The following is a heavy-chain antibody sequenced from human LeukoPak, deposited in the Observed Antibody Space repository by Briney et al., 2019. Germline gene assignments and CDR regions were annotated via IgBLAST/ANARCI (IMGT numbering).Heavy chain of an antibody. CDR1: GGTFSSYY. Sequence: SETLSLTCTVSGGTFSSYYWSWIRQPPGQGLEWIGYIYSSGSTNYNPSLKSRVTTSVDSTKNNFSQKLSSMTAAETSASYCPSCFGTSDWVDYWGEGTLVTVS. CDR2: IYSSGST. CDR3: PSCFGTSDWVDY. J-gene: IGHJ4*02. D-gene: IGHD2-2*01. V-gene: IGHV4-59*08.